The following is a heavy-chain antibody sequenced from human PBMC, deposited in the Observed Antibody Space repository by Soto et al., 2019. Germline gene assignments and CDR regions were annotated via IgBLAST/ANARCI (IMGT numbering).Heavy chain of an antibody. CDR1: GGSINYNSFY. Sequence: TSETLSLTCSVSGGSINYNSFYWGWIRQPPGKGLEWVGGIFYTGTTYYSPSLKDRVTISVDTSKNSFSLNLTSVTAADTAVYFCARLVVVALVANAWGQGTMVTVYS. CDR3: ARLVVVALVANA. V-gene: IGHV4-39*02. CDR2: IFYTGTT. D-gene: IGHD2-15*01. J-gene: IGHJ5*02.